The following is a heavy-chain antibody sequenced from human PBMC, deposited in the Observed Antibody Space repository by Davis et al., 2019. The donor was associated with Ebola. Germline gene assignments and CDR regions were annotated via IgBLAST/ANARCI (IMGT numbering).Heavy chain of an antibody. CDR3: ARERVLIHGMDV. CDR1: GGSVSSADYY. CDR2: VFNNGIT. J-gene: IGHJ6*02. V-gene: IGHV4-61*08. Sequence: GSLRLSCTVSGGSVSSADYYWTWIRQPPGKTLEWIGFVFNNGITTYNPSLKSRVAISKDTSKNLFSLKLTSVTAADTAVYYCARERVLIHGMDVWGQGTTVTVSS.